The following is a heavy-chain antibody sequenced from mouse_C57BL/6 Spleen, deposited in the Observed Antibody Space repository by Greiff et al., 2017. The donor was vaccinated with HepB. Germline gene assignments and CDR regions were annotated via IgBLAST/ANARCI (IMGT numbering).Heavy chain of an antibody. D-gene: IGHD2-3*01. CDR3: ARGGYGYYDWYFDV. J-gene: IGHJ1*03. CDR1: GYTFTDYY. V-gene: IGHV1-76*01. Sequence: QVQLQQSGAELVRPGASVKLSCKASGYTFTDYYINWVKQRPGQGLEWIARIYPGSGNTYYNEKFKGKATLTAEKSSSTAYMQLSSLTSEDSAVYFCARGGYGYYDWYFDVWGTGTTVTVSS. CDR2: IYPGSGNT.